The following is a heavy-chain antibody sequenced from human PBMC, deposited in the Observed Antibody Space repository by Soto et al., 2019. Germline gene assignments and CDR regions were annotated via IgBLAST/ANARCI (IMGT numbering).Heavy chain of an antibody. CDR1: GFTFSSYA. Sequence: GGSLRLSCAASGFTFSSYAMHWVRQAPGKGLEWVAVISYDGSNKYYADSVKGRFTISRDNSKNTLYLQMNSLRAEDTAVYFCARDLILRGWFLTGFDPWGQGTLVTVSS. CDR2: ISYDGSNK. J-gene: IGHJ5*02. D-gene: IGHD6-19*01. CDR3: ARDLILRGWFLTGFDP. V-gene: IGHV3-30-3*01.